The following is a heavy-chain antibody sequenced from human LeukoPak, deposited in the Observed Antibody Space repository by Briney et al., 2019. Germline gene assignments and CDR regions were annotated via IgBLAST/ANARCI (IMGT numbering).Heavy chain of an antibody. J-gene: IGHJ4*02. CDR1: GGSISSSRYY. Sequence: KPSETLSLTCTVSGGSISSSRYYWGWIRQPPGKGLEWIGNIYYSGSTYYNPSLKSRVTISVDTSKNQFSLNLSSVTAADTAVYYCARGASTWYSWGQGTLVTVSS. D-gene: IGHD6-13*01. V-gene: IGHV4-39*07. CDR3: ARGASTWYS. CDR2: IYYSGST.